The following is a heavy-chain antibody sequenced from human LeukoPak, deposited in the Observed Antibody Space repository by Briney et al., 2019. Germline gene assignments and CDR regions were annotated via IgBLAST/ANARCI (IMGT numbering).Heavy chain of an antibody. CDR1: GFTFDDYG. J-gene: IGHJ4*02. CDR3: ARGFTGWVTSPIDY. CDR2: INWNGGST. D-gene: IGHD2-2*01. V-gene: IGHV3-20*04. Sequence: PGGSLRLSCAASGFTFDDYGMSWVRQAPGKGLEWVSGINWNGGSTGYADSVKGRFTISRDNAKNSLYLQVNSLRAEDTAVYYCARGFTGWVTSPIDYWGQGTLVTVSS.